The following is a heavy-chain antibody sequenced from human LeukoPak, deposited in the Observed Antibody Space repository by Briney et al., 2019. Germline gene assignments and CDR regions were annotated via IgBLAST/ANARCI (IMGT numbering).Heavy chain of an antibody. V-gene: IGHV1-69*13. J-gene: IGHJ4*02. D-gene: IGHD3-9*01. CDR2: IIPIFGTA. Sequence: ASLKVSCKASGYTFINYYIHWVRQAPGQGLEWMGGIIPIFGTANYAQKFQGRVTITADESTSTAYMELSSLRSEDTAVYYCARGLGYFDWLPYFDYWGQGTLVTVSS. CDR3: ARGLGYFDWLPYFDY. CDR1: GYTFINYY.